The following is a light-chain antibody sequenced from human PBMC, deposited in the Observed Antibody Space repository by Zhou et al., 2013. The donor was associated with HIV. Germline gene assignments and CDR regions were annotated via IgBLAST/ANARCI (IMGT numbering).Light chain of an antibody. CDR2: GAS. Sequence: DIQMIQSPSSLSASVGDRVTITCRASQDINIYLTWYQQKPGKVPKLLIHGASILIPGVPSRFSGSGSGTDFTLTISSLQPEDVATYYCQRYNSAPFTFGPGTTVDIK. CDR3: QRYNSAPFT. V-gene: IGKV1-27*01. CDR1: QDINIY. J-gene: IGKJ3*01.